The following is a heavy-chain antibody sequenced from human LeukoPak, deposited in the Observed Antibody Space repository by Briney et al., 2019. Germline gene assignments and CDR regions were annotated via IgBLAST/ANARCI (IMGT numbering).Heavy chain of an antibody. Sequence: ASVKVSCKASGGTFSSYAISWVRQAPGQGLEWMGGIIPIFGTANYAQKFQGGVTITADESTSTAYMELSSLRSEDTAVYYCAREGYCSSTSCYLGWFDPWGQGTLVTVSS. CDR3: AREGYCSSTSCYLGWFDP. CDR2: IIPIFGTA. D-gene: IGHD2-2*01. CDR1: GGTFSSYA. V-gene: IGHV1-69*13. J-gene: IGHJ5*02.